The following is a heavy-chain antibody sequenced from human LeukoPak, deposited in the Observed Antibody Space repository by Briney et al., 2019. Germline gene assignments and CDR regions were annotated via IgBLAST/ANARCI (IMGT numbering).Heavy chain of an antibody. CDR3: ARDHPTPTTGYMDV. D-gene: IGHD1-26*01. CDR2: IYVSGST. J-gene: IGHJ6*03. V-gene: IGHV4-61*02. CDR1: GGSISSGNYY. Sequence: SETLSLTCTVSGGSISSGNYYWTWIRQPAGKGLGWIGRIYVSGSTNYNPSFKSRVTISADTSKNQFSLKLSSVTAADTAVYYCARDHPTPTTGYMDVWGKGTTVTVSS.